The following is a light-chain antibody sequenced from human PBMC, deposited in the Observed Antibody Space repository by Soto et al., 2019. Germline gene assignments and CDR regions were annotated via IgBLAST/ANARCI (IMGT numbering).Light chain of an antibody. CDR3: CSYGGRSTYV. V-gene: IGLV2-23*02. CDR2: EVS. Sequence: QSALTQPASVSGSPGQSITISCTGTSSDVGSYNLVSWYQQHPGKAPKLMIYEVSKRPSGVSNRFSGSKSANTASLTISGLQADDEADYYCCSYGGRSTYVFGTGTNSPS. J-gene: IGLJ1*01. CDR1: SSDVGSYNL.